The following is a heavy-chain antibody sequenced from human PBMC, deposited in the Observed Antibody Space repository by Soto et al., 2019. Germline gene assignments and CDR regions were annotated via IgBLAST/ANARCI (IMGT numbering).Heavy chain of an antibody. Sequence: QVQLVESGGGVVQPGGSLRLSCTTSGFTFNTYGMYWVRQAPGKGLEWVAIIWYDGSNKYYGDSVKGRFTISRDNSKNTLYLQMNSLRAEDTALYYCARGDCTGAYCYSWPFYYGVDVWGQGTTVTVSS. CDR1: GFTFNTYG. CDR2: IWYDGSNK. V-gene: IGHV3-33*08. CDR3: ARGDCTGAYCYSWPFYYGVDV. D-gene: IGHD2-15*01. J-gene: IGHJ6*02.